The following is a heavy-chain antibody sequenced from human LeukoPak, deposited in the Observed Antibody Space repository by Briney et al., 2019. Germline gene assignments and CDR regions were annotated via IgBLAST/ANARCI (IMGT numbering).Heavy chain of an antibody. D-gene: IGHD3-10*01. Sequence: PGGSLRLSCAASGFTFSSYGMHWVRQAPGKGLEWVAVISYDGSNKYYADSVKGRFTISRDNSKNTLYLQMNSLRAEDTAVYYCAKDLILWFGEPSGATFDYWGQGTLVTVSS. CDR3: AKDLILWFGEPSGATFDY. CDR1: GFTFSSYG. V-gene: IGHV3-30*18. J-gene: IGHJ4*02. CDR2: ISYDGSNK.